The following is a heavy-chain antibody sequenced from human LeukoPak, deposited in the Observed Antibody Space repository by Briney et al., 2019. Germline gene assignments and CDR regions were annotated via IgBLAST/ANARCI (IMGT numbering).Heavy chain of an antibody. CDR2: TWYDGRNN. J-gene: IGHJ6*01. Sequence: GGSLRLSCAASGFTFSAYGMHWVRQAPGKGLEWVSVTWYDGRNNYYAASVKGRFTISRDDSKTTVYLLMNSLRAEDTAVYYCAREVAPFYFHYGMDVWGEGTTVTVSS. V-gene: IGHV3-33*01. D-gene: IGHD2-21*01. CDR1: GFTFSAYG. CDR3: AREVAPFYFHYGMDV.